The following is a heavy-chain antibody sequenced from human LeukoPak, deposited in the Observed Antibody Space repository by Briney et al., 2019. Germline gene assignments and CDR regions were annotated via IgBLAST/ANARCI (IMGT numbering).Heavy chain of an antibody. Sequence: SVKVSCKASGGTFSSYAISWVRQAPGQGLEWMGGIIPIFGTANYAQKFQGRVTMTRDMSTSTVYMELSSLRSEDTAVYYCAREYSGSYWGQGTLVTVSS. D-gene: IGHD1-26*01. CDR1: GGTFSSYA. J-gene: IGHJ4*02. V-gene: IGHV1-69*05. CDR3: AREYSGSY. CDR2: IIPIFGTA.